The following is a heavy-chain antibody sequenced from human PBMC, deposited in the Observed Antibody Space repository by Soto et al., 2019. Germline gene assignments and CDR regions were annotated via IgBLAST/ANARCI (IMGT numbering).Heavy chain of an antibody. Sequence: GGSLRLSCAASGFTVSSNYMSWVRQAPGKGLEWVSVIYSGGSTYYADSVKGRFTISRDNSKNTLYLQMNSLRAEDTAVYYCARGMHYGSGSYYNLGYWGQGTLVTVSS. CDR3: ARGMHYGSGSYYNLGY. D-gene: IGHD3-10*01. CDR2: IYSGGST. J-gene: IGHJ4*02. V-gene: IGHV3-66*01. CDR1: GFTVSSNY.